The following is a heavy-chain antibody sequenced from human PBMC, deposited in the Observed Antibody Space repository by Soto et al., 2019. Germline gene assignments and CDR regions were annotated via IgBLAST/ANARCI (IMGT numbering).Heavy chain of an antibody. CDR3: AKSPPMVRGRIFDS. CDR2: IKSGGST. Sequence: EVQLLESGGGLVQPGGSLRLSCAASTNTFNIYAMSWVRQAPGMGLEWVSAIKSGGSTYYADSVKGRFTISRNDSKNTLHLQMNSLRAEDTAVYYCAKSPPMVRGRIFDSWGQGTLVTVSS. D-gene: IGHD3-10*01. V-gene: IGHV3-23*01. J-gene: IGHJ4*02. CDR1: TNTFNIYA.